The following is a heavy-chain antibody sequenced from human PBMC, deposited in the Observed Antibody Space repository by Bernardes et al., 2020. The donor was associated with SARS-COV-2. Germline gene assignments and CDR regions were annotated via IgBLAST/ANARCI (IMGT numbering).Heavy chain of an antibody. CDR3: ARIDEVTGRDY. Sequence: GGSLRLSCAASGFTFRSYVMNWVRQAPGKGLEWVSGISGSGGTTSYADSVKGRFTVSRDNSKNMAYLQLNSLRAEDTAVYYCARIDEVTGRDYWGQGTLVTVSS. CDR2: ISGSGGTT. J-gene: IGHJ4*02. D-gene: IGHD6-19*01. V-gene: IGHV3-23*01. CDR1: GFTFRSYV.